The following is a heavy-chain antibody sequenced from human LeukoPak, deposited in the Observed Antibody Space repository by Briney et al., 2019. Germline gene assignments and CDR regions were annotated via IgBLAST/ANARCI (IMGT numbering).Heavy chain of an antibody. J-gene: IGHJ6*02. CDR3: ARVPIVVVPAATHRTLYYYYGMDV. Sequence: PGGSLRLSCAASGFIFSNYAMSWIRQAPGKGLEWVSYISSSGSTIYYADSVKGRFTISRDNAKNSLYLQMNSLRAEDTAVYYCARVPIVVVPAATHRTLYYYYGMDVWGQGTTVTVSS. V-gene: IGHV3-11*01. CDR2: ISSSGSTI. CDR1: GFIFSNYA. D-gene: IGHD2-2*01.